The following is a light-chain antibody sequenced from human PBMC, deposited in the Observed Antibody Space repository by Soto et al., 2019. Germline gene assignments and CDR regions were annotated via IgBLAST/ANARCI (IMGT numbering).Light chain of an antibody. CDR1: SSDIGNYNY. Sequence: QSVLTQPASVSGSPGQSITISCAGTSSDIGNYNYVSWYQQYPGKAPKLMIYDVSSRTSGVSSHFSGSKSGNTSSLTISGLQAEDEADYSCTSYTTSSTLVFGGGTKLTVL. V-gene: IGLV2-14*01. CDR2: DVS. J-gene: IGLJ2*01. CDR3: TSYTTSSTLV.